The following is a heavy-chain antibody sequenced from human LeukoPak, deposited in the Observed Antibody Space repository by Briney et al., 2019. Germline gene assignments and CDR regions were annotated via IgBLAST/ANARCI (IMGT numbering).Heavy chain of an antibody. CDR3: ATSIGVAVAFDF. CDR1: GFTFTTYA. CDR2: ISSNSDYI. D-gene: IGHD6-19*01. V-gene: IGHV3-21*04. Sequence: GGSLRLSCADSGFTFTTYAMTWVRQAPGKGLEWVSSISSNSDYIYYADSVKGRFTISRDNAKNSLYLQMNSLKAEDTAIYYCATSIGVAVAFDFWGQGTLVTVSS. J-gene: IGHJ4*02.